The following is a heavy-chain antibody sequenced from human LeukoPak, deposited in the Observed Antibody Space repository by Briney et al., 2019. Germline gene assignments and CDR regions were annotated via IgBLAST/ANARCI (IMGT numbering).Heavy chain of an antibody. Sequence: ASVKVSCKVSGYTLTELSMHWVRQAPGKGLEWMGDFDPEDGETIYAQKFQGRVTMTEDTSTDTAYMELSSLRSEDTAVYYCATGFIMITFGGVIVTSDYWGQGTLVTVSS. CDR2: FDPEDGET. V-gene: IGHV1-24*01. D-gene: IGHD3-16*02. CDR3: ATGFIMITFGGVIVTSDY. J-gene: IGHJ4*02. CDR1: GYTLTELS.